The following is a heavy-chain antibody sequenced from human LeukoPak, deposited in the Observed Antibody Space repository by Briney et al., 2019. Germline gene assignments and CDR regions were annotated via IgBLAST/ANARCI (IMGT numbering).Heavy chain of an antibody. Sequence: PGGSLRLSCTASGFTFTSYGIHWVRQAPGKGLEWVAFIRYDGSNKYYADSVKGRFTISRDNAKNTLYLQMNSLRAEDTALYYCAIRPGSYEEEYNWFDPWGQGTLVTVSS. CDR3: AIRPGSYEEEYNWFDP. V-gene: IGHV3-30*02. CDR1: GFTFTSYG. CDR2: IRYDGSNK. D-gene: IGHD1-26*01. J-gene: IGHJ5*02.